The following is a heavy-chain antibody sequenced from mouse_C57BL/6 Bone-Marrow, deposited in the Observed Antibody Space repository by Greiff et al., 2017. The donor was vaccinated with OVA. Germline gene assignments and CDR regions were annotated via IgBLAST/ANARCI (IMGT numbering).Heavy chain of an antibody. Sequence: EVMLVESGGGLVKPGGSLKLSCAASGFTFSSYAMSWVRQTPEKRLEWVATISDGGSYTYYPDNVKGRFTISRDNAKNNLYLQMSHLKSEDTAMYYCERDRKYVDWYFDVWGTGTTVTVTS. V-gene: IGHV5-4*01. CDR1: GFTFSSYA. J-gene: IGHJ1*03. CDR2: ISDGGSYT. CDR3: ERDRKYVDWYFDV. D-gene: IGHD5-1-1*01.